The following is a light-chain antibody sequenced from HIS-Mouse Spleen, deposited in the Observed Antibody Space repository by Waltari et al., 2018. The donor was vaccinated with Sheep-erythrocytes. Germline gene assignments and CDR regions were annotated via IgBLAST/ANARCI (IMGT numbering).Light chain of an antibody. CDR2: EGS. CDR1: SSDVGSYNL. CDR3: CSYAGSSTPWV. V-gene: IGLV2-23*01. Sequence: QSALTQPASVSGSPGQSITISCTGTSSDVGSYNLVSWYHQHPGKAPKLMIYEGSKRPSGVSNLFTGSKYRNTASLTISGLQAEDEADYYCCSYAGSSTPWVFGGGTKLTVL. J-gene: IGLJ3*02.